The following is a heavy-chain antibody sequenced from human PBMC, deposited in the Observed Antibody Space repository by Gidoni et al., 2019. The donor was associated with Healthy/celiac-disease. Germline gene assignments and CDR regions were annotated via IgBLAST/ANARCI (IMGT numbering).Heavy chain of an antibody. Sequence: QVQLVESGGGVVQPGSSLRLSCAASGFTFSSYAMHWVRQAPGKGLEWVAVISYDGSNKYYADSVKGRFTISRDNSKNTLYLQMNSLRAEDTAVYYCARDPMTTNYYYGMDVWGQGTTVTVSS. CDR3: ARDPMTTNYYYGMDV. V-gene: IGHV3-30-3*01. J-gene: IGHJ6*02. CDR1: GFTFSSYA. D-gene: IGHD4-4*01. CDR2: ISYDGSNK.